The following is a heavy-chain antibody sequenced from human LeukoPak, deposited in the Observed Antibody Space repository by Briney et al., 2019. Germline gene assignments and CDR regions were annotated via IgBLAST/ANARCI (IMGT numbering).Heavy chain of an antibody. V-gene: IGHV3-53*01. CDR2: IYSGGNT. CDR3: AKDALLWFGEPFFDY. J-gene: IGHJ4*02. D-gene: IGHD3-10*01. CDR1: GFTVSSNS. Sequence: GGSLRLSCTVSGFTVSSNSWSWVRQAPGKGLEWVSFIYSGGNTHYSDSVKGRFTISRDNSKNTLYLQMNSLRAEDTAVYYCAKDALLWFGEPFFDYWGQGTLVTVSS.